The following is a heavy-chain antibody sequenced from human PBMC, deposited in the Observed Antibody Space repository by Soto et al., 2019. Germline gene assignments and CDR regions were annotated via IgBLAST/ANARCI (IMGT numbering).Heavy chain of an antibody. J-gene: IGHJ6*02. V-gene: IGHV3-11*06. Sequence: QVQLVESGGGLVKPGGSLRLSCAASGFTFSDSYMSWIRQAPGKGLQWVAYSSGSSGYTGYADSVKGRFTISRDNAKNSLYLQMSSLRAEDTAVYYCARDRGGYGPPDVWGQGTTVTVSS. D-gene: IGHD3-10*01. CDR2: SSGSSGYT. CDR1: GFTFSDSY. CDR3: ARDRGGYGPPDV.